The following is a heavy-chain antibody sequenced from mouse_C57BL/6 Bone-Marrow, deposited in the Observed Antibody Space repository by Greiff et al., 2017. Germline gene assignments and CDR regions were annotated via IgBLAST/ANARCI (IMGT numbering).Heavy chain of an antibody. Sequence: VQLQQPGAELVKPGASVKMSCKASGYTFTSYWITWVKQRPGQGLEWIGDIYPGSGSTNYNEKFKSKAILTVDTSSSTAYMQLSSLTSEDSAVYYCARGGYYYGSSSWFAYWGQGTLVTVSA. D-gene: IGHD1-1*01. CDR3: ARGGYYYGSSSWFAY. CDR1: GYTFTSYW. V-gene: IGHV1-55*01. J-gene: IGHJ3*01. CDR2: IYPGSGST.